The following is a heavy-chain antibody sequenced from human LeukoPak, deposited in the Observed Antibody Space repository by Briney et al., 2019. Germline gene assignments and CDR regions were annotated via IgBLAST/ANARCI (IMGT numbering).Heavy chain of an antibody. D-gene: IGHD6-13*01. Sequence: PSETLSLTCAVYGGSFSGYYWSWIRQPPGKGLEWIGEINHSGSTNYNSSLKSRVTISVDTSKNQFSLKLSSVTAANTAVYYCARGVGYSSSWYGFRGAPNSPPDYFYYGMDVWGQGTTVTVSS. CDR1: GGSFSGYY. J-gene: IGHJ6*02. CDR3: ARGVGYSSSWYGFRGAPNSPPDYFYYGMDV. V-gene: IGHV4-34*01. CDR2: INHSGST.